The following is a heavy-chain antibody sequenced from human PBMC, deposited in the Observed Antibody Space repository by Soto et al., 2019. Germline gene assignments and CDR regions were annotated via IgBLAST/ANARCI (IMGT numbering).Heavy chain of an antibody. CDR3: AREYSGGWYVAFDI. CDR1: GGSISSGGYY. V-gene: IGHV4-31*03. CDR2: IYYSGST. J-gene: IGHJ3*02. D-gene: IGHD6-19*01. Sequence: SETLSLTCTVSGGSISSGGYYWSWIRQHPGKGLEWIGYIYYSGSTYYNPSLKSRVTISVDTSKNHFSLRLSSVTAADTAVYYCAREYSGGWYVAFDIWGRGTMVTGSS.